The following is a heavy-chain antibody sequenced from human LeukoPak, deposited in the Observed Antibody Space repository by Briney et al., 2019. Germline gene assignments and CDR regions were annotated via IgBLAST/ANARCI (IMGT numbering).Heavy chain of an antibody. J-gene: IGHJ4*02. D-gene: IGHD3-10*01. CDR3: AGCVTMVGGGPHDC. V-gene: IGHV1-2*06. CDR2: INPNSGGT. Sequence: ASVKVSCKASGHTFSAYYIHWMRQAPGQGLEWLGHINPNSGGTTYAQKFQGRVTMTTDASTSTAYMDLIKLTSDDTAVYYCAGCVTMVGGGPHDCWGQGTLVTVSS. CDR1: GHTFSAYY.